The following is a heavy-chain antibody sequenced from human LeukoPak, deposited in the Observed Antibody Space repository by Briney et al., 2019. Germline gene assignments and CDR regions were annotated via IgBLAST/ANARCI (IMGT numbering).Heavy chain of an antibody. CDR3: ARQINTYYDYVWGSYRHSYFDY. CDR2: IYSGGST. D-gene: IGHD3-16*02. J-gene: IGHJ4*02. Sequence: GGSLRLSCAASGFTVSSNYMSWVRQAPGKGLEWVSVIYSGGSTYYADSVKGRFTISRDNSKNTLYLQMNSLRAEDTAVYYCARQINTYYDYVWGSYRHSYFDYWGQGTLVTVSS. CDR1: GFTVSSNY. V-gene: IGHV3-53*05.